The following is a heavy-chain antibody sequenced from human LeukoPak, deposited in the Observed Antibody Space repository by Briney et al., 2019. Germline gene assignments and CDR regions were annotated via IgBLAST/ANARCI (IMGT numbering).Heavy chain of an antibody. CDR1: GFTFRHYD. CDR2: ISGSGGTT. V-gene: IGHV3-23*01. CDR3: AKDKGQWVRGVVWGRDIDD. J-gene: IGHJ4*02. Sequence: GGSLRLSCVASGFTFRHYDMSWVRQAPGKGLEWVSAISGSGGTTYYADFVKGRFTVSRDNSKNTLYLQMNSLRAEDSAVYYCAKDKGQWVRGVVWGRDIDDWGQGILVTVSS. D-gene: IGHD3-10*01.